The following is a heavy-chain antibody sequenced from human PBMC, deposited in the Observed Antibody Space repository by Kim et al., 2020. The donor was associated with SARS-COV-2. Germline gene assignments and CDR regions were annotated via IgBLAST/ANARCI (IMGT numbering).Heavy chain of an antibody. CDR3: ARRDYYDSSGYQAFDI. CDR1: GGTFSSYA. D-gene: IGHD3-22*01. V-gene: IGHV1-69*13. CDR2: IIPIFGTA. J-gene: IGHJ3*02. Sequence: SVNVSCKASGGTFSSYAISWVRQAPGQGLEWMGGIIPIFGTANYAQKFQGRVTITADESTSTAYMELSSLRSEDTAVYYCARRDYYDSSGYQAFDIWGQGTMVTVSS.